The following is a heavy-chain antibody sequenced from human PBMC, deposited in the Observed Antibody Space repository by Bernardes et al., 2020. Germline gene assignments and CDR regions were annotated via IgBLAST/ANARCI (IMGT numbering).Heavy chain of an antibody. CDR1: GLTFSNYA. V-gene: IGHV3-23*01. D-gene: IGHD3-10*01. J-gene: IGHJ4*02. CDR3: AKDGRGSGSDRDYFDS. CDR2: ISASGKSP. Sequence: GVLRLSCVGSGLTFSNYAMNWVRQAPGKGLEWVSGISASGKSPYYADSVKGRFSISRDNSKNTMSLQMSSLRAEDTAVYFCAKDGRGSGSDRDYFDSWGQGTLVTVS.